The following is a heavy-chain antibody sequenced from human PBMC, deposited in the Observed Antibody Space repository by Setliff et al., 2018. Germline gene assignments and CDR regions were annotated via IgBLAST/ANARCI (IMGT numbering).Heavy chain of an antibody. J-gene: IGHJ5*02. Sequence: SETLSLTCTVSGASISDYYWTWIRQPAGKELEWIGRVSASGSTTYNPSLKSRVTMSVDTSRNQVSLNLTSVTAADTAMYYCARERTIFGILVISGWFDPWGQGTVVTVSS. V-gene: IGHV4-4*07. CDR2: VSASGST. CDR3: ARERTIFGILVISGWFDP. D-gene: IGHD3-3*01. CDR1: GASISDYY.